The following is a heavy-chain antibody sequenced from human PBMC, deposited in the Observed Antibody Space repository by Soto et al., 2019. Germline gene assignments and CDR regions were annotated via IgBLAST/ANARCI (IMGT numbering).Heavy chain of an antibody. CDR3: AKDNYYYGSGSYYIDY. CDR2: ISWDGGST. D-gene: IGHD3-10*01. J-gene: IGHJ4*02. V-gene: IGHV3-43*01. Sequence: GGSLRLSCAASGFTFDDYTMHWVRQAPGKGLEWVSLISWDGGSTYYADSVKGRFTISRDNSKNSLYLQMNSLRTEDTALYYCAKDNYYYGSGSYYIDYWGQGTLVTVSS. CDR1: GFTFDDYT.